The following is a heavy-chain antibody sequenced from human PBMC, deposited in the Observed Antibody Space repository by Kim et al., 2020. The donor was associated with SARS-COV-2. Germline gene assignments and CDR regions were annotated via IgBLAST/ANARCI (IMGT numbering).Heavy chain of an antibody. D-gene: IGHD3-3*01. Sequence: ASVKVSCKASGYTFTGYYMHWVRQAPGQGLEWMGWINPNSGGTNYAQKFQGRVTMTRDTSISTAYMELSRLISDDTAVYYCARDLRFLEWLGPAFSDYWGQGTLVTVSS. J-gene: IGHJ4*02. V-gene: IGHV1-2*02. CDR1: GYTFTGYY. CDR3: ARDLRFLEWLGPAFSDY. CDR2: INPNSGGT.